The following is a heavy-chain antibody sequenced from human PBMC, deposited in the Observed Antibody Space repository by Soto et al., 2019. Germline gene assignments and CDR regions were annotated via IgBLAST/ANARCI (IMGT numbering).Heavy chain of an antibody. CDR1: GYTFTSYA. V-gene: IGHV1-3*01. CDR2: INAGNGNT. Sequence: ASVKVSCKASGYTFTSYAMHWVRQAPGQRLEWMGWINAGNGNTKYSQKFQGRVTITRDTSASTAYMELSSLRSEDTAVYYCARDHRGICSGGSCYGYYYGMDVWGQGTTVTVSS. CDR3: ARDHRGICSGGSCYGYYYGMDV. J-gene: IGHJ6*02. D-gene: IGHD2-15*01.